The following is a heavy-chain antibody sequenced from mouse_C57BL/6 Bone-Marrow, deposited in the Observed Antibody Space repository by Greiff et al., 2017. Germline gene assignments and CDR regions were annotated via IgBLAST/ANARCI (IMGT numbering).Heavy chain of an antibody. Sequence: EVKLQESGGGLVQPGGSVKLSCVASGFTFSNYWMNWVRQSPEKGLEWVAQIRLKSDNYASHYAVSVTGRVTISRYDYKSSVYLQMNNLRAEDTGIYYCSRYGNYEYYYAMDYWGRGTSVTVTS. D-gene: IGHD2-10*02. CDR1: GFTFSNYW. CDR2: IRLKSDNYAS. J-gene: IGHJ4*01. CDR3: SRYGNYEYYYAMDY. V-gene: IGHV6-3*01.